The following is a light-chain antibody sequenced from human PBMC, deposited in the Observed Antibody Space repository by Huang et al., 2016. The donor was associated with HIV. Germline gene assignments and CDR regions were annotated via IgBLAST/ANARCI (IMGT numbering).Light chain of an antibody. Sequence: IVMTQSPATLSVSPGERATLSCRASQSISSNLAWYQQKPGQAPRLLIYGASTRATGVPVRFSGSGSGTEFTLTISSLQFEDSAVYYCQQYNDWLSLTFGGGTKVGIK. J-gene: IGKJ4*01. CDR3: QQYNDWLSLT. CDR2: GAS. CDR1: QSISSN. V-gene: IGKV3-15*01.